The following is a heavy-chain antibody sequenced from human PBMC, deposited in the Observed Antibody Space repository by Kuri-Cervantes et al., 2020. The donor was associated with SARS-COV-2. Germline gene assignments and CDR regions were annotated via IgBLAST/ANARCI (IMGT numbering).Heavy chain of an antibody. Sequence: ASLQVSCKASGYTFTSYAMHWVRQAPGQRLEWMGWINAGNGNTKYSQKFQGRVTITRDTSASTAYMELSRLRSDDTAVYYCARGYYVTDDYFYYGMDVWGQGNTVNVAS. J-gene: IGHJ6*02. CDR2: INAGNGNT. V-gene: IGHV1-3*01. CDR3: ARGYYVTDDYFYYGMDV. D-gene: IGHD3-10*02. CDR1: GYTFTSYA.